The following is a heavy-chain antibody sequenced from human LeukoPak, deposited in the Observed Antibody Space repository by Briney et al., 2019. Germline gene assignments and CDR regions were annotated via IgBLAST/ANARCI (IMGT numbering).Heavy chain of an antibody. D-gene: IGHD1-26*01. V-gene: IGHV4-39*01. CDR3: ARFKGGTGFDY. J-gene: IGHJ4*02. Sequence: PSETLSLTCTVSGGSISSSSYYWGWIRQPPGKGLEWIGSIYYSGSTYYNPSLKSRVTISVDTSKNQFSLKLSSVTAADTGLFYCARFKGGTGFDYWGQGILVIVSS. CDR1: GGSISSSSYY. CDR2: IYYSGST.